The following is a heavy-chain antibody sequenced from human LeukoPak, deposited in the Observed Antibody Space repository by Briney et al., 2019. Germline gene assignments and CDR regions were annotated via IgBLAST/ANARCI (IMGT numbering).Heavy chain of an antibody. D-gene: IGHD1-26*01. CDR2: IWYDGSNK. CDR3: ARTGGSYLDY. CDR1: GFTFSSYA. J-gene: IGHJ4*02. Sequence: GGSLRLSCAASGFTFSSYAMSWVRQAPGKGLEWVAVIWYDGSNKYYADSVKGRFTISRDNSKNTLYLQMNSLRAEDTAVYYCARTGGSYLDYWGQGTLVTVSS. V-gene: IGHV3-33*08.